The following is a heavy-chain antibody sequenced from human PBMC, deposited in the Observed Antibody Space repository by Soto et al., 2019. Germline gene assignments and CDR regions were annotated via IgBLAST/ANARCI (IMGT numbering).Heavy chain of an antibody. D-gene: IGHD2-15*01. V-gene: IGHV3-21*01. J-gene: IGHJ6*02. Sequence: PGGSLRLSCAASGFTFSSYSMNWVRQAPGKGLEWVSSISSSSSYIYYADSVKGRFTISRDNAKNSLYLQMNSLRAEDTAVYYCARDQEVVVAAAPHYYYYGMAVWGQWTTVTVAS. CDR1: GFTFSSYS. CDR2: ISSSSSYI. CDR3: ARDQEVVVAAAPHYYYYGMAV.